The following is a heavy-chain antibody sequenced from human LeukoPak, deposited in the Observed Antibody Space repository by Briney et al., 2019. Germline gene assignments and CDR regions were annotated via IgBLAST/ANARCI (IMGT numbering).Heavy chain of an antibody. V-gene: IGHV4-4*07. D-gene: IGHD1-1*01. CDR2: IYPTGST. CDR3: ARGTTGTTGYNYYMDV. J-gene: IGHJ6*03. Sequence: PSETLSLTCTVSGDSIGYYFWSWIRQPAGKGLEWIGRIYPTGSTNYSPSLKSRVTISLDKSKNQYFLNLTSATATDTAVYYCARGTTGTTGYNYYMDVWGKGTTVIVSS. CDR1: GDSIGYYF.